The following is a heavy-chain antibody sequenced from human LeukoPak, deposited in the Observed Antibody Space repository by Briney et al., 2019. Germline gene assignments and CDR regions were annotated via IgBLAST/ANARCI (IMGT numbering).Heavy chain of an antibody. CDR2: IYYSGST. CDR3: ARETSQKGAHYMDV. V-gene: IGHV4-59*01. J-gene: IGHJ6*03. Sequence: SETLSLTCTVSGGSISSYYWSWIRQPPGKGLKWIGYIYYSGSTSYSPSLRSRVTISVDTSKNQFSLKLSSVTAADTAVYYCARETSQKGAHYMDVWGKGTTVTISS. CDR1: GGSISSYY. D-gene: IGHD3-16*01.